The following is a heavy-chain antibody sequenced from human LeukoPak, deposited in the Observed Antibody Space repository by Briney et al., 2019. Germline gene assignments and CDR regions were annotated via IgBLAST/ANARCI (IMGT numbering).Heavy chain of an antibody. CDR3: ARDLGSEAYYYYGRDG. J-gene: IGHJ6*02. V-gene: IGHV4-59*01. CDR2: IYYSGST. D-gene: IGHD7-27*01. CDR1: GRSISSYY. Sequence: SETLSLTCTVSGRSISSYYWSWIRQPPGKGLEWIGYIYYSGSTNYNPSLKSRVTISVDPSKNQFSLKLSSVTAADTAVYYCARDLGSEAYYYYGRDGWGQGTKVTVSS.